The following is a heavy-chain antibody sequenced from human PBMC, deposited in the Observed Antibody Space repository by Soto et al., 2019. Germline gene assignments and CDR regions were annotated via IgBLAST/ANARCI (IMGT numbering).Heavy chain of an antibody. J-gene: IGHJ6*02. CDR3: ARAYTGRLPRRADYYYAMDV. V-gene: IGHV3-13*05. Sequence: EVQLVESGGGLVQPGESLRLSCATSGFTFSNFDMHWVRQVPGKGLEWVSAIGAARDPYYLGSVKGRFTISRENAKNSVYLQMNDLRVGDSAVYYCARAYTGRLPRRADYYYAMDVWGQGTTVTVSS. CDR2: IGAARDP. CDR1: GFTFSNFD. D-gene: IGHD2-2*02.